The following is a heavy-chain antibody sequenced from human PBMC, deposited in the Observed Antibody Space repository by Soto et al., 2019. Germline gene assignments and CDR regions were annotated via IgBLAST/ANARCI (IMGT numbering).Heavy chain of an antibody. D-gene: IGHD3-22*01. V-gene: IGHV3-33*01. Sequence: GGSLRLSCAASGFTFSSYGMRWVRQAPGKGLEWVAVIWYDGSNKYYADSVKGRFTISRDNSKNTLYLQMNSLRAEDTAVYYCAYAMIVTWGQGTLVTVSS. CDR3: AYAMIVT. CDR2: IWYDGSNK. J-gene: IGHJ5*02. CDR1: GFTFSSYG.